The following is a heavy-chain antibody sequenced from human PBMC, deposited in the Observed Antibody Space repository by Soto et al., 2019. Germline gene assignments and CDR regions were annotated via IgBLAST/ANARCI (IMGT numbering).Heavy chain of an antibody. Sequence: ASVEVSWKELGDARTSCCMHLFQQGPEQGLEWMGIINPSSGSTSFSQKFQDRVTMTRDTSTSTVYMELNSLRAEDTAVYYCARVFRFLVHPRWMDVWGQGTTVTVSS. J-gene: IGHJ6*02. CDR2: INPSSGST. D-gene: IGHD3-3*01. CDR3: ARVFRFLVHPRWMDV. V-gene: IGHV1-46*01. CDR1: GDARTSCC.